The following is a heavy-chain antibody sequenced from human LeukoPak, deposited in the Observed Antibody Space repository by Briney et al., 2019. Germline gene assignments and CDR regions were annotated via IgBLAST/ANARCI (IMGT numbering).Heavy chain of an antibody. CDR3: ARLGRPLRRLGAGPNILTGYDY. Sequence: GASVKVSCKASGYTFTSYYMHWVRQAPGQGLEWMGIINPSGGSTSYAQKFQGRVTMTRDTSTSTVYMELSSLRSEDTAVYYCARLGRPLRRLGAGPNILTGYDYWGQGILVTVSS. D-gene: IGHD3-9*01. J-gene: IGHJ4*02. CDR2: INPSGGST. CDR1: GYTFTSYY. V-gene: IGHV1-46*01.